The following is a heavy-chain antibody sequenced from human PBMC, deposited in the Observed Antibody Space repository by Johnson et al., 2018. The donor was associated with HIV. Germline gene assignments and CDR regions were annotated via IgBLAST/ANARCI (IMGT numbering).Heavy chain of an antibody. CDR1: GFTFSDAW. CDR3: AKARGYDPYDAFDI. CDR2: IKSKTDGGTT. Sequence: VQLVESGGGLVKPGGSLRVSCAACGFTFSDAWMSWVRQAPGKGLEWVGRIKSKTDGGTTDYAAPVKGRFTISRDDSKNTLYLQMNSLRAEDTAVYYCAKARGYDPYDAFDIWGQGTMVTVSS. J-gene: IGHJ3*02. D-gene: IGHD5-12*01. V-gene: IGHV3-15*01.